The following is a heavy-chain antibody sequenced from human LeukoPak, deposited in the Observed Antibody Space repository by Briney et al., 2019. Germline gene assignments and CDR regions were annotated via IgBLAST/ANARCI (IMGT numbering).Heavy chain of an antibody. J-gene: IGHJ4*02. CDR2: ISGSGGST. D-gene: IGHD5-12*01. V-gene: IGHV3-23*01. CDR3: AKALYSGYDSIVDY. CDR1: GFTFSSYA. Sequence: GGSLRLSCAASGFTFSSYAMSWVRQAPGKGLEWVSAISGSGGSTYYADSVKGRFTISRDNSKNSLYLQMNSLRTEDTALYYCAKALYSGYDSIVDYWGQGTLVTVSS.